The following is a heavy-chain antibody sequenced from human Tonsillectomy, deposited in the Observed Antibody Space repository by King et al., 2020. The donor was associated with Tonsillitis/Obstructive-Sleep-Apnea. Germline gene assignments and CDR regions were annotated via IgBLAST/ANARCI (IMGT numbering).Heavy chain of an antibody. CDR3: ARGVDFRGDAFDI. Sequence: VQLVESGGGLVQPGGSLRLSCAASGFTFSSYRMSWVRQAPGKGLEWVANIKQDGSEKYYVDSVKGRFTISRDNAKNSLYLQMNSLRAEDTAVYYCARGVDFRGDAFDIWGQGKMVTVSS. J-gene: IGHJ3*02. V-gene: IGHV3-7*03. CDR1: GFTFSSYR. CDR2: IKQDGSEK. D-gene: IGHD3-10*01.